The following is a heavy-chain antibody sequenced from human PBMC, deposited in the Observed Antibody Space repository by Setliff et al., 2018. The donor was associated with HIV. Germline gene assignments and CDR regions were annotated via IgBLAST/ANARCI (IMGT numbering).Heavy chain of an antibody. V-gene: IGHV4-34*01. CDR2: INHRGST. Sequence: PSETLSLTCAVYGGSFSDYYWTWIRQSPGKGLEWIGEINHRGSTNYNPSLKSRVTVSVDTSKNQFSLKLGSVTAEDTAVYYCARDFGWSSSWYGYYFDYWGQGTLVTVPQ. CDR1: GGSFSDYY. CDR3: ARDFGWSSSWYGYYFDY. J-gene: IGHJ4*02. D-gene: IGHD6-13*01.